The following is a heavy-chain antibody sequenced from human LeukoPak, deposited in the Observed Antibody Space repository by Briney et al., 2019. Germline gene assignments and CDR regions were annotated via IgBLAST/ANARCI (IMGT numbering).Heavy chain of an antibody. V-gene: IGHV3-66*01. J-gene: IGHJ4*02. CDR2: IYTSGRT. Sequence: GGSLRLSCAASGSSVSSYYFSWVRQAPGKGLEWVSVIYTSGRTYYADSVRGRFTISRDKTLYLQMNSLRVEDTAVYYCTRGTSVGWYGDSWGQGTLVSVSS. CDR3: TRGTSVGWYGDS. CDR1: GSSVSSYY. D-gene: IGHD6-19*01.